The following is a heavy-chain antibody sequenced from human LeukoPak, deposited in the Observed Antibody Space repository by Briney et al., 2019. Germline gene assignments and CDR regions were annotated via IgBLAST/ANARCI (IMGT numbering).Heavy chain of an antibody. J-gene: IGHJ4*02. CDR1: GYTLTELS. D-gene: IGHD2-15*01. V-gene: IGHV1-24*01. CDR3: ALYCSGGSCYSYFDY. CDR2: FDPEDGET. Sequence: ASVKVSCKVSGYTLTELSMHWVRQAPGKGLEWMGGFDPEDGETIYAQKFQGRVTMTEDTSTDTAYMEPSSLRSEDTAVYYCALYCSGGSCYSYFDYWGQGTLVTVSS.